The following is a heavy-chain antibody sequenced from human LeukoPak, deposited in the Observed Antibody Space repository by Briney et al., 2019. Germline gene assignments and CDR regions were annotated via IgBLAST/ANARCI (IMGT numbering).Heavy chain of an antibody. CDR2: IYYSGST. V-gene: IGHV4-39*01. D-gene: IGHD5-18*01. CDR1: GGSISSSSYY. CDR3: ARSPRGYCYEYYFDY. Sequence: SETLSLTCTVSGGSISSSSYYWGWIRQPPGKGLEWIGSIYYSGSTYYNPSLKSRVTISVDTSKNQFSLKLSSVTAADTAVYYCARSPRGYCYEYYFDYWGQGTLVTVSS. J-gene: IGHJ4*02.